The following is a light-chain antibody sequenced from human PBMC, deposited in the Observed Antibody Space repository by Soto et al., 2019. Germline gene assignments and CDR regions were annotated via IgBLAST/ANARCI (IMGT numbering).Light chain of an antibody. CDR2: GAS. CDR1: QTVSSNY. CDR3: QQYTGPPTT. Sequence: EMVMTQSPATLSVSPGERATLSCRASQTVSSNYLAWCQQRPGQAPRLLIYGASTRAAGIPDRFSGSGSGTDFTLTITRLEPEDSTVYFCQQYTGPPTTFGQGALLEIK. V-gene: IGKV3-20*01. J-gene: IGKJ5*01.